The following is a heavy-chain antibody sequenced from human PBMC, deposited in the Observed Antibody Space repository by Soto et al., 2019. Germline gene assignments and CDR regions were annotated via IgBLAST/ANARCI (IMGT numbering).Heavy chain of an antibody. J-gene: IGHJ5*02. CDR2: IYYSGST. CDR3: ARGSYYDSSGYYGP. V-gene: IGHV4-31*03. D-gene: IGHD3-22*01. CDR1: GGSISSGGYY. Sequence: QVQLQESGPGLVKPSQTLSLTCTVSGGSISSGGYYWSWIRQHPGKGLEWIGYIYYSGSTYYNPSLESRVTTSVDTSKNQFSLKLRSVTAADTAVYYCARGSYYDSSGYYGPWGQGTLVTVSS.